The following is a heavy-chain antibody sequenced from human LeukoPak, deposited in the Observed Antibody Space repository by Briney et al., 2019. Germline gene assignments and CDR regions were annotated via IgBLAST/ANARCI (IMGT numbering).Heavy chain of an antibody. CDR3: ARASYGVEGSIIDP. J-gene: IGHJ5*02. V-gene: IGHV4-38-2*01. Sequence: PSETLSLTCAVYGGSFSGYYWGWIRQPPGKGLEWIGSIYHSGSTYYNPSLKSRVTISVDTSKNQFSLKLSSVTAADTAVYYCARASYGVEGSIIDPWGQGTLVTVSS. CDR2: IYHSGST. CDR1: GGSFSGYY. D-gene: IGHD4-17*01.